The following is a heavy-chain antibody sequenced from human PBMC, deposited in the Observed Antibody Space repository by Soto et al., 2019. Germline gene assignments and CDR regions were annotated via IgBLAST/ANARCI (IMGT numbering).Heavy chain of an antibody. CDR2: IIPIFGTA. Sequence: QVQLVQSGAEVKKPGSSVQVSCKASGGTFSSYAISWVRQAPGHGLEWMGGIIPIFGTANYAQKFQGRVTITADESTSTAYMELSSLRSEDTAVYYCASRSSNYYDSSGYYSYYFDYWGQGTLVTVSS. J-gene: IGHJ4*02. V-gene: IGHV1-69*01. CDR1: GGTFSSYA. D-gene: IGHD3-22*01. CDR3: ASRSSNYYDSSGYYSYYFDY.